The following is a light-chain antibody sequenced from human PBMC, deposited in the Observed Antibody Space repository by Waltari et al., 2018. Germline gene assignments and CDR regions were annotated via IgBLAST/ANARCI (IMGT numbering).Light chain of an antibody. J-gene: IGLJ3*02. CDR3: AAWDDRQSGPYWV. CDR1: SSNIGTYY. V-gene: IGLV1-47*01. CDR2: RNN. Sequence: QSVLTQPPSASGTPGQRVTTSCSGCSSNIGTYYVSWYQQLPGTAPNLLIFRNNRRPSRVPGRFSGSTSGTSASRDISGLRSEDEADYYCAAWDDRQSGPYWVFGGGTKLTVL.